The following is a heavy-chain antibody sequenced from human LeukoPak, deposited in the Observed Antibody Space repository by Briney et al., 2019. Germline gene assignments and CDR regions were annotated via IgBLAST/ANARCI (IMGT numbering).Heavy chain of an antibody. D-gene: IGHD2-15*01. CDR3: ARVRGGSDDAFDI. CDR1: GGTFSSYA. Sequence: SVEVSCKASGGTFSSYAISWVRQAPGQGLEWMGGIIPIFGTANYAQKFQGRVTITADESTSTAYMELSSLRSEDTAVYYCARVRGGSDDAFDIWGQGTMVTVSS. CDR2: IIPIFGTA. J-gene: IGHJ3*02. V-gene: IGHV1-69*13.